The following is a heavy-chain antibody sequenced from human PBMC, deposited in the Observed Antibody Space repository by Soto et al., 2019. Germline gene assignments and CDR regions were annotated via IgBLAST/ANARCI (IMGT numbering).Heavy chain of an antibody. D-gene: IGHD2-15*01. CDR2: IDPTDSFT. J-gene: IGHJ3*01. Sequence: PGEALKISCKASGYKFTTFWLNWVRQTPGKGLEWLGRIDPTDSFTNYSPPFDGHVTISVDRSISTAYLQWTSLQASDTAIYYCARPASGGSRDAFDVWGQGTTVT. V-gene: IGHV5-10-1*01. CDR1: GYKFTTFW. CDR3: ARPASGGSRDAFDV.